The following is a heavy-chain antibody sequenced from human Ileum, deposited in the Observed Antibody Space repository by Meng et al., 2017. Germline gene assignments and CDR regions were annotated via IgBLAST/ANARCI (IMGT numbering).Heavy chain of an antibody. CDR1: GGSFNDYY. Sequence: QVQLNQWGDGLLKPSETLSLTCTVFGGSFNDYYWSWVRQSPGKGLEWIGQIHHSGRTNYKSSLERRVTISVDTSKSQFSLKLTSVTAADTAMYYCVRGPARETHDFDYWGQGALVTVSS. J-gene: IGHJ4*02. CDR3: VRGPARETHDFDY. CDR2: IHHSGRT. V-gene: IGHV4-34*01. D-gene: IGHD1-26*01.